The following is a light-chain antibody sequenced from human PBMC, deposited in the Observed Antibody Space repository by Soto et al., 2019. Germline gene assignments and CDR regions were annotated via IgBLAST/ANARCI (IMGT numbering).Light chain of an antibody. J-gene: IGLJ2*01. V-gene: IGLV2-14*03. Sequence: QSALTQPASVSGSPGQSITVSCTGTSSDIGSTKYVSWYQQHPGKAPTLIIYDVSDRPSGVSNRFSGSKSGNSASLTNSGLQAEDEADYYCSSSTTTSTRIFGGGTKLTVL. CDR3: SSSTTTSTRI. CDR1: SSDIGSTKY. CDR2: DVS.